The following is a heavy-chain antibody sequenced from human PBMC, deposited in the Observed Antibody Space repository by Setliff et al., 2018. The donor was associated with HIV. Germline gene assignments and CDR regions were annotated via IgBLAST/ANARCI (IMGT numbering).Heavy chain of an antibody. D-gene: IGHD2-15*01. CDR3: AKCGGVTCYSASWYFDY. CDR2: IRYDGSNQ. Sequence: PEGSLRLSCAASGFTFSTYGMQWVRQAPGKGLEWVAFIRYDGSNQYYVDSVKGRFTISRDNSKNTLYLQMNSLRAEDTAVYYCAKCGGVTCYSASWYFDYWGQGTLVTVSS. V-gene: IGHV3-30*02. J-gene: IGHJ4*02. CDR1: GFTFSTYG.